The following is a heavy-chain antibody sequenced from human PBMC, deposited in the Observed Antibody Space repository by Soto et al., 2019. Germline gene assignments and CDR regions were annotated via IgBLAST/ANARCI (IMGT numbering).Heavy chain of an antibody. D-gene: IGHD4-17*01. J-gene: IGHJ4*02. Sequence: QVLVQESGPGLVKPSQTLTLSCTVSGGSVDSGNHYWNWIRQPPGKGLEWIGYIYYGESTYYNQSLKSRATISVDTSQSRFSLWLTSVTAADTAVYYCARDMGSAMTTRIFDHWGQGTLVTVSS. CDR2: IYYGEST. CDR1: GGSVDSGNHY. CDR3: ARDMGSAMTTRIFDH. V-gene: IGHV4-30-4*01.